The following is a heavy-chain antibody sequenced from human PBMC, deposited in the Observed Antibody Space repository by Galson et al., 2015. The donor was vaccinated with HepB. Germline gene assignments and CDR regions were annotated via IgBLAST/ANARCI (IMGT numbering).Heavy chain of an antibody. CDR3: ARGGAEYYDFWSGYYGDY. Sequence: SVKVSCKASGYTFTSYYMHWVRQAPGQGLEWMGWINPNSGGTNYAQKFQGRVTMTRDTSISTAYMELSRLRSDDTAVYYCARGGAEYYDFWSGYYGDYWGQGTLVTVSS. CDR2: INPNSGGT. CDR1: GYTFTSYY. D-gene: IGHD3-3*01. V-gene: IGHV1-2*02. J-gene: IGHJ4*02.